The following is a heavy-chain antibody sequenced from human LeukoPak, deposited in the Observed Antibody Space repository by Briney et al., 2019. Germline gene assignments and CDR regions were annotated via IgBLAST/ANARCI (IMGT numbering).Heavy chain of an antibody. J-gene: IGHJ4*02. CDR2: IIPIFGTA. CDR1: GGTFSSYA. Sequence: SVKVSCKASGGTFSSYAISWVRQAPGQGLEWMGGIIPIFGTANYAQKFQGRVTITTDESTSTAYMELSSLRSEDAAVYYCARGSIVVVGARVPFYFDYWGQGTLVTVSS. CDR3: ARGSIVVVGARVPFYFDY. D-gene: IGHD2-15*01. V-gene: IGHV1-69*05.